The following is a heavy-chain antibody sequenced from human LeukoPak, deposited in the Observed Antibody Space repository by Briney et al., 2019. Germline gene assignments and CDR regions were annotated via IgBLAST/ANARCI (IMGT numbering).Heavy chain of an antibody. CDR3: AREEHQLLYYNWFDP. CDR2: IIPIFGTA. D-gene: IGHD2-2*02. CDR1: GGTFSSYA. J-gene: IGHJ5*02. Sequence: GASVKVSCKASGGTFSSYAISWVRQAPGQGLEWMGGIIPIFGTANYAQKFQGRVTITADESTSTAYMELSSLRSEDTAVYYCAREEHQLLYYNWFDPWGQGTLVTVSS. V-gene: IGHV1-69*13.